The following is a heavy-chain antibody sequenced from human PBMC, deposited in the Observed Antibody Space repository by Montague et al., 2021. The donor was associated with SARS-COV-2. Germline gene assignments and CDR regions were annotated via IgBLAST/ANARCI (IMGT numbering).Heavy chain of an antibody. CDR2: VDYSGLT. CDR1: RDSISSHNYF. V-gene: IGHV4-39*07. J-gene: IGHJ3*02. Sequence: ETLSLTCTVSRDSISSHNYFWAWIRQPPGKGLEWIGSVDYSGLTFYNPSLESRVTISADTSKKQFSLKVNSVTAADTAVYYCAKDGEALAWGTFDIWGQGTMVTVSS. D-gene: IGHD3-10*01. CDR3: AKDGEALAWGTFDI.